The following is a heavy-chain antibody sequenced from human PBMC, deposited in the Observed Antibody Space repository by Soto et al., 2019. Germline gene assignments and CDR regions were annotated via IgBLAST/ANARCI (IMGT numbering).Heavy chain of an antibody. V-gene: IGHV4-34*01. J-gene: IGHJ3*02. CDR2: INHSGST. CDR1: GGSFSGYY. D-gene: IGHD3-3*01. CDR3: ARFRITIFGVVIKSGAFDM. Sequence: SETLSLTCTVYGGSFSGYYWSWIRQPPGKGLEWIGEINHSGSTNYNPSLKSRVTISVDTSKNQFSLKLSSVTAADTAVYYCARFRITIFGVVIKSGAFDMWGQATMVIASS.